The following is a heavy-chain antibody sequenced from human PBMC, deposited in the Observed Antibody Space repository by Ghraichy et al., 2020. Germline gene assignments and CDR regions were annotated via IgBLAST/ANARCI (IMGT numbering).Heavy chain of an antibody. CDR1: GYTFTSYG. Sequence: ASVKVSCKASGYTFTSYGISWVRQAPGQGLEWMGWISAYNGNTNYAQKLQGRVTMTTDTSTSTAYMELRSLRSDDTAVYYCARDSAYYGSGSWIPGPPDKWNRVGWFDPWGQGTLVTVSS. D-gene: IGHD3-10*01. CDR3: ARDSAYYGSGSWIPGPPDKWNRVGWFDP. CDR2: ISAYNGNT. J-gene: IGHJ5*02. V-gene: IGHV1-18*04.